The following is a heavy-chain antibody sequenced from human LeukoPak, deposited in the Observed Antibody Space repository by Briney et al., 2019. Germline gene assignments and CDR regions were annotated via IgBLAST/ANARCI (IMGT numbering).Heavy chain of an antibody. D-gene: IGHD6-13*01. V-gene: IGHV3-48*02. CDR3: ARAAYNSSPDY. CDR1: GFTFSRYS. CDR2: ISPSSGTM. Sequence: GGSLRLSCAASGFTFSRYSMNWVRQAPGKGLEWVSYISPSSGTMFYADSAKGRFTISRDNAKNSLYLHMNSLRDDDTAVYYCARAAYNSSPDYWGQGTLVTVSS. J-gene: IGHJ4*02.